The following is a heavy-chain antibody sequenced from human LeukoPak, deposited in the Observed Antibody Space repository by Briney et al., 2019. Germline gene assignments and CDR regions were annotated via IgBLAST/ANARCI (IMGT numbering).Heavy chain of an antibody. V-gene: IGHV4-59*08. CDR3: ARHLGTGIGDPLDY. CDR1: GGSISSHY. D-gene: IGHD4-17*01. Sequence: SETLSLTCTVSGGSISSHYWSWMRQPPGKGLEWIGYIYCSGSTNYNPSLKSRVTISVDTSKNQFSLKLSSVTAADTAVYYCARHLGTGIGDPLDYWGQGTLVTVSS. J-gene: IGHJ4*02. CDR2: IYCSGST.